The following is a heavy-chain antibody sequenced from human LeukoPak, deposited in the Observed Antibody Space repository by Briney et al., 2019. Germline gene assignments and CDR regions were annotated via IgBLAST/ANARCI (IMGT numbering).Heavy chain of an antibody. Sequence: SETLSLTCAVYGGSFSGDYWSWIRQPPAKGLEWIGEINHSGSTNYNPSLKSRVTISVDTSKNQFSLKLSSVTAADTAVYYCARTRHHYDILTGYYPRGYYYYMDVWGKGTTVTVSS. CDR1: GGSFSGDY. CDR2: INHSGST. J-gene: IGHJ6*03. CDR3: ARTRHHYDILTGYYPRGYYYYMDV. D-gene: IGHD3-9*01. V-gene: IGHV4-34*01.